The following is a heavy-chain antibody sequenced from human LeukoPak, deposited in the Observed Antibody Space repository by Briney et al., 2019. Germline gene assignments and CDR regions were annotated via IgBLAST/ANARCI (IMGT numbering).Heavy chain of an antibody. CDR3: ARGRAITYYYDSSGYIDY. CDR2: IYTSGST. Sequence: PSETLSLTCTVSGYSIRSGYYWGWIRQPPGKGLEWIGRIYTSGSTNYNPSLKSRVTMSVDTSKNQFSLKLSSVTAADTAVYYCARGRAITYYYDSSGYIDYWGQGTLVTVSS. V-gene: IGHV4-38-2*02. CDR1: GYSIRSGYY. J-gene: IGHJ4*02. D-gene: IGHD3-22*01.